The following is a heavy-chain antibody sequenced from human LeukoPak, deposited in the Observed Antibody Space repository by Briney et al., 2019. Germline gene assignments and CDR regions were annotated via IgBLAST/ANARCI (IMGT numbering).Heavy chain of an antibody. CDR2: IYYSGSV. V-gene: IGHV4-31*03. Sequence: SETLSLTCTVSGGSVSSGVYYWSWIRQHPGKGLEWIGYIYYSGSVYYNPSLKSRVTISVDTSKNQFSLKLRSVTAADTAVYYCARDLGGQVPTAMWNIWGQGTKVTVSS. CDR3: ARDLGGQVPTAMWNI. D-gene: IGHD2-2*01. J-gene: IGHJ3*02. CDR1: GGSVSSGVYY.